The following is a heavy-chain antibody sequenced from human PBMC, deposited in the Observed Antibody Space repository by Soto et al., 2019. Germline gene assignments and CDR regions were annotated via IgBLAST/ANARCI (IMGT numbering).Heavy chain of an antibody. J-gene: IGHJ3*02. D-gene: IGHD6-13*01. V-gene: IGHV3-9*01. Sequence: FLRLSCAASGFTFHDYAMHCVRQAPGKGLEWVSGISWNRGMIVYADSVKGRFTISRDNAKNSLYLQMKSLRAEDTALYHCGTEIVHALVKGAFDIWGQETMVTV. CDR1: GFTFHDYA. CDR3: GTEIVHALVKGAFDI. CDR2: ISWNRGMI.